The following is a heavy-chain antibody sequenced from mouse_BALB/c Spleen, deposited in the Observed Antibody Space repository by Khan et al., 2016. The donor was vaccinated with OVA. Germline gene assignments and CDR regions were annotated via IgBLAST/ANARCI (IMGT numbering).Heavy chain of an antibody. CDR1: GFSLSRYN. D-gene: IGHD2-14*01. J-gene: IGHJ4*01. CDR2: IWGGGIT. V-gene: IGHV2-6-4*01. Sequence: QVQLQQSGPGLVAPSQSLSITCTVSGFSLSRYNIHWVRLPPGKGLEWLGMIWGGGITDYNSVLKSRLSISKDNSKSQVFLKMNSLQTDDTAMYYCARTYYRYDGYYAVDYWGQGTSVTVSS. CDR3: ARTYYRYDGYYAVDY.